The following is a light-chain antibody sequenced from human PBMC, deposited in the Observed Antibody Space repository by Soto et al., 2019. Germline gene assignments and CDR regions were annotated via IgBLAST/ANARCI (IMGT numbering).Light chain of an antibody. CDR3: PSYASGSSHVV. J-gene: IGLJ2*01. Sequence: QSALTQPASVSGSPGQSITLSCTGTSSDIGGYDYVSWYQRHPGKAPKLIIYDVNNRPSGVSNRFPGSKSGNTASLTITGLQAEDEADYYCPSYASGSSHVVFGGGTKLTVL. CDR1: SSDIGGYDY. CDR2: DVN. V-gene: IGLV2-14*01.